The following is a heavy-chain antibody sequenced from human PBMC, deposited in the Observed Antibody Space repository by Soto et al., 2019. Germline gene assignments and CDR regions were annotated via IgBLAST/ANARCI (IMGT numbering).Heavy chain of an antibody. V-gene: IGHV1-18*01. CDR3: ARGGYYDNSWGKLSRDGLDV. CDR2: ISPYNDYT. J-gene: IGHJ6*02. Sequence: QVQLVQSAAEVKKPGASVKVSCKASGYTFIRYGITWVRQAPGQGLEWMGWISPYNDYTIYAQKLQGRVTMTTDTSTRIEVMELGGLNSDDTAVYYCARGGYYDNSWGKLSRDGLDVWGQGTSVTVSS. D-gene: IGHD3-16*01. CDR1: GYTFIRYG.